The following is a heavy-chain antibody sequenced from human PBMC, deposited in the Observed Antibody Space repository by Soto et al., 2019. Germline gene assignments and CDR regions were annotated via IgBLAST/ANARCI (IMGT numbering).Heavy chain of an antibody. V-gene: IGHV1-3*01. CDR2: INAGNGNT. J-gene: IGHJ4*02. Sequence: ASVKVSCKASGCSLSNYGISWVRQAPGQRLEWMGWINAGNGNTKYSQKFQGRVTITRDTSASTAYMELSSLRSEDTAVYYCARSIVVVTALDYWGQGTLVTVSS. CDR1: GCSLSNYG. D-gene: IGHD2-21*02. CDR3: ARSIVVVTALDY.